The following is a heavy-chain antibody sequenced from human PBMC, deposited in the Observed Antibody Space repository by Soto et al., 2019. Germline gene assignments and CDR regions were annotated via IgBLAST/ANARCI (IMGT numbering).Heavy chain of an antibody. Sequence: QLQLQESGPGLVKPSETLSLTCTVSGGSISSSSYYWGWIRQPPGKGLEWIGSIYYSGSTYYNPSLKSRVTISVDTSKNQFSLKLSSVTAADTAVYYCADARGSWPRVEYFQHWGQGTLVTVSS. CDR1: GGSISSSSYY. J-gene: IGHJ1*01. V-gene: IGHV4-39*01. D-gene: IGHD6-13*01. CDR3: ADARGSWPRVEYFQH. CDR2: IYYSGST.